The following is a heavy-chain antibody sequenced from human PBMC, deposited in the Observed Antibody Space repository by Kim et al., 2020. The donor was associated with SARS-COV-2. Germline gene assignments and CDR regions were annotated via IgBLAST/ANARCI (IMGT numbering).Heavy chain of an antibody. J-gene: IGHJ4*02. Sequence: QKCQGRVTITADESTSTAYMELSSLRSEDTAVYYCARDRSSSWYRGLFDYWGQGTLVTVSS. V-gene: IGHV1-69*01. CDR3: ARDRSSSWYRGLFDY. D-gene: IGHD6-13*01.